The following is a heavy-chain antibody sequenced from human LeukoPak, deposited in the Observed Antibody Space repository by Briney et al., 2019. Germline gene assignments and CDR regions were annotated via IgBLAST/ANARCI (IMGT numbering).Heavy chain of an antibody. CDR2: IIPIFGTA. D-gene: IGHD5-18*01. CDR3: ASNTAMVKSHAFDI. CDR1: GGTFSSYA. J-gene: IGHJ3*02. Sequence: ASVKVSCKASGGTFSSYAISWVRQAPGQGLEWMGGIIPIFGTANYAQKFQGRVTITADKSTSTAYMELSSLRSEDTAVYYCASNTAMVKSHAFDIWGQGTMVTVSS. V-gene: IGHV1-69*06.